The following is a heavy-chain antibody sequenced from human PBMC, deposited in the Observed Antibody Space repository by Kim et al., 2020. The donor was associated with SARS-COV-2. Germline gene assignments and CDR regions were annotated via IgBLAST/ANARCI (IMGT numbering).Heavy chain of an antibody. D-gene: IGHD6-25*01. CDR3: TSLITA. J-gene: IGHJ4*02. Sequence: KAHNYATTYGASVKGRFTISRDHSKNTAYLQMNSLKTEDTAVYYCTSLITAWGQGTLVTVSS. CDR2: KAHNYAT. V-gene: IGHV3-73*01.